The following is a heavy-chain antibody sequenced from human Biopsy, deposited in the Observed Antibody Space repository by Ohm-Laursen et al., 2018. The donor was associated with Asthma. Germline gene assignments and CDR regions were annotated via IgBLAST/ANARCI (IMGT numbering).Heavy chain of an antibody. Sequence: SLRLSCSASGFVFSKSGMHWVRQAPGKGLEWVALISSDGHNKYYKDSVKGRFTISRDNSKLRLYLEINSLRVEDSAVYYCARESGQDSGGTGAFDRWGQGIMVAVSS. CDR1: GFVFSKSG. D-gene: IGHD4-23*01. CDR3: ARESGQDSGGTGAFDR. V-gene: IGHV3-30*03. CDR2: ISSDGHNK. J-gene: IGHJ3*02.